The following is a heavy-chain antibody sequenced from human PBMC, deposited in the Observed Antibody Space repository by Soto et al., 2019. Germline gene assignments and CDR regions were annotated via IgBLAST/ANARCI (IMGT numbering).Heavy chain of an antibody. CDR2: IYHSGST. CDR1: GGSISSGGYS. V-gene: IGHV4-30-2*01. J-gene: IGHJ4*02. CDR3: ARVWYYDSSGYYFDY. D-gene: IGHD3-22*01. Sequence: SETLSLTCAVSGGSISSGGYSWSWIRQPPGKGLEWIGYIYHSGSTYYNPSLKSRVTISVDRSKNQFPLKLSSVTAADTAVYYCARVWYYDSSGYYFDYWGQGTLVTVSS.